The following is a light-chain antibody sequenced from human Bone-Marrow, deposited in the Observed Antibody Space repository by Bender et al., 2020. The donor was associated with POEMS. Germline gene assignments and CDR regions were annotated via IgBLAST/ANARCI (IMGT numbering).Light chain of an antibody. CDR2: DVS. CDR3: QSYDNSLGGWV. Sequence: QSALTQPASVSGSLGQSITISCTGATSDVGRFSFVSWYQHHVGRAPKLMIYDVSNRPSGVPDRFSGSKSGTSASLAITGLQAEDEGDYYCQSYDNSLGGWVFGGGTKLTVL. V-gene: IGLV2-14*03. CDR1: TSDVGRFSF. J-gene: IGLJ3*02.